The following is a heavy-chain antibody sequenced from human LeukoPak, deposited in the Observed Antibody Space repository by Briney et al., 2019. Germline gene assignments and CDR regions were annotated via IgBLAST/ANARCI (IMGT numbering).Heavy chain of an antibody. Sequence: SETLSLTCAVSGHSLSSGYYWVWIRQPPARGLEWIGSIYHSGSTYYNTSLNSRVSISLDTSKNQFSLRLSSVTAADTALYYCASAYDISGYYYYMDVWGKGTTVTVSS. V-gene: IGHV4-38-2*01. CDR1: GHSLSSGYY. CDR3: ASAYDISGYYYYMDV. D-gene: IGHD3-22*01. J-gene: IGHJ6*03. CDR2: IYHSGST.